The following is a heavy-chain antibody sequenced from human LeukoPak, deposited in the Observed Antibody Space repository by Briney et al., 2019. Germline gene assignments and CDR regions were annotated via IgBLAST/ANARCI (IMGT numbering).Heavy chain of an antibody. CDR3: ARGGGHYYYYMDV. CDR2: ISYDGSNK. D-gene: IGHD2-15*01. CDR1: GFTFSSYA. J-gene: IGHJ6*03. V-gene: IGHV3-30-3*01. Sequence: GGSLRLSCAASGFTFSSYAMHWVRQAPGKGLEWVAVISYDGSNKYYADSVKGRFTISRDNSKNTLYLQMNSLRAEDTAVYYCARGGGHYYYYMDVWGKGTTVTVSS.